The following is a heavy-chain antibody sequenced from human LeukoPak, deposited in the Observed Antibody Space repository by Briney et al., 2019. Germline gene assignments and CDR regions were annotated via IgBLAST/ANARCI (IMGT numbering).Heavy chain of an antibody. CDR2: ISGSGGST. V-gene: IGHV3-23*01. D-gene: IGHD1-20*01. CDR1: GGSISSYY. CDR3: AKWGYNWNDVVY. J-gene: IGHJ4*02. Sequence: ETLSLTCTLSGGSISSYYWGWIRQPPGKGLEWVSAISGSGGSTYYADSVKGRFTISRDNSKNTLYLQMNSLRAEDTAVYYCAKWGYNWNDVVYWGQGTLVTVSS.